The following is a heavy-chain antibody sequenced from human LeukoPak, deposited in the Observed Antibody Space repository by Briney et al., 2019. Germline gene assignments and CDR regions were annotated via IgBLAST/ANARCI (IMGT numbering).Heavy chain of an antibody. V-gene: IGHV4-59*01. D-gene: IGHD3-22*01. CDR1: GGSISSYY. CDR2: IYYSGNI. CDR3: ARGGDYYDSSGYYGD. Sequence: SETLSLTCTVSGGSISSYYWNWIRQPPGKGLEWIGYIYYSGNINYNPSLKSRVTISVDTSKNQFSLKLSSVTAADTAVYYCARGGDYYDSSGYYGDWGQGTLVTVSS. J-gene: IGHJ4*02.